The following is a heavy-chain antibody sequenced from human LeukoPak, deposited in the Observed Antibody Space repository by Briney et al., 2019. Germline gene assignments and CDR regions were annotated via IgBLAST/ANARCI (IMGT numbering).Heavy chain of an antibody. CDR2: ISSSSSYI. CDR1: GFTFSSYA. CDR3: ARDGVLRFLEWLPPPDAFDI. J-gene: IGHJ3*02. V-gene: IGHV3-21*01. D-gene: IGHD3-3*01. Sequence: PGGSLRLSCAASGFTFSSYAMSWVRQAPGKGLEWVSSISSSSSYIYYADSVKGRFTISRDNAKNSLYLQMNSLRAEDTAVYYCARDGVLRFLEWLPPPDAFDIWGQGTMVTVSS.